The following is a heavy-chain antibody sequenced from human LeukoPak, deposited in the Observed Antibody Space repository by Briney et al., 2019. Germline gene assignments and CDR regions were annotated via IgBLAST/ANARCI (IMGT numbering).Heavy chain of an antibody. CDR1: GGSISSYY. CDR2: IYYSGST. CDR3: ARQNTWFGEYDY. D-gene: IGHD3-10*01. J-gene: IGHJ4*02. V-gene: IGHV4-59*08. Sequence: PSETLSLTCTVSGGSISSYYWSWIRQPPGKGLEWIGYIYYSGSTNYNPSLKSRVTISVDTSKNQFFLKLSSVTAADTAVYYCARQNTWFGEYDYWGQGTLVTVSS.